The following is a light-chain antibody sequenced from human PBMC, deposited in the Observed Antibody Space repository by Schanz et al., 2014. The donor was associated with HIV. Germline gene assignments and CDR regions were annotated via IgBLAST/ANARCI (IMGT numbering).Light chain of an antibody. V-gene: IGKV1-39*01. J-gene: IGKJ2*01. CDR2: ATS. CDR1: QSISIS. CDR3: QQSYSATPYT. Sequence: DIQMTQSPSSLSASVGDRVTITCRASQSISISLNWYLQKPGKAPRLLIYATSLLHTGVPSRFSGSGSGTHFTLTITSLQFDDFATYYCQQSYSATPYTFGQGTRLEIK.